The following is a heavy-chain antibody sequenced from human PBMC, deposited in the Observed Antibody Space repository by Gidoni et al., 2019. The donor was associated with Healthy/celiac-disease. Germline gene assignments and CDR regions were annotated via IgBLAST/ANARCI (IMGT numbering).Heavy chain of an antibody. CDR3: AKPTGMIVVVITTPFDY. V-gene: IGHV3-23*01. Sequence: EVQLLESGGGLVQLGGSLRLSCAVSGFPFSSYTMRWVRTGPGKGLGWCSAISGSGGSTYYADSVKGRFTISRDNSKNTLYLQMNSLRAEDTAVYYCAKPTGMIVVVITTPFDYWGQGTLVTVSS. J-gene: IGHJ4*02. CDR1: GFPFSSYT. CDR2: ISGSGGST. D-gene: IGHD3-22*01.